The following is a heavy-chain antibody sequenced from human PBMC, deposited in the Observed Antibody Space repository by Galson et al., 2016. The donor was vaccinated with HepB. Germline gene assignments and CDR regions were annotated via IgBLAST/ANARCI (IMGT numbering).Heavy chain of an antibody. CDR3: AKVAGTGRYVGASDI. D-gene: IGHD1/OR15-1a*01. J-gene: IGHJ3*02. CDR1: GLTFSSYG. Sequence: SLRLSCAASGLTFSSYGMHWVRQAPGKGLDWVSIISYGGSNEDYADSVKGRFTISRDNSKNALYLQMNSLRPEDTAVYYCAKVAGTGRYVGASDIWGQGTMVTVAS. V-gene: IGHV3-30*18. CDR2: ISYGGSNE.